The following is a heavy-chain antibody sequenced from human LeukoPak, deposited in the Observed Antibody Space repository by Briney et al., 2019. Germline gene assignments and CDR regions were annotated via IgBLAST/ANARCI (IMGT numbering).Heavy chain of an antibody. CDR2: IYHSGST. CDR3: ARHINQQLGYYYYMDV. J-gene: IGHJ6*03. D-gene: IGHD6-13*01. Sequence: SVTLSLTCAVSGYSISSGYYWGWIRQPPGKGLEWIGSIYHSGSTYYNPSLKSRVTISVDTSKNQFSLKLSSVTAADTAVYYCARHINQQLGYYYYMDVWGKGTTVTVSS. CDR1: GYSISSGYY. V-gene: IGHV4-38-2*01.